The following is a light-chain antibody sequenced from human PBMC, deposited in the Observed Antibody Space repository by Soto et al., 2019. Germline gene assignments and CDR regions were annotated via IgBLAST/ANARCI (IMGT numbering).Light chain of an antibody. V-gene: IGKV3-20*01. CDR2: GAS. CDR1: QSISNNF. J-gene: IGKJ1*01. CDR3: QQYDGSPPT. Sequence: EIVLTQSPGTLSLSPGESAALSCRASQSISNNFLAWYQRKPGQAPRLLIYGASYRATDIPYRVSGSGSGTDVTLTITRLEPDDFAGYSCQQYDGSPPTFGQGTTVEVK.